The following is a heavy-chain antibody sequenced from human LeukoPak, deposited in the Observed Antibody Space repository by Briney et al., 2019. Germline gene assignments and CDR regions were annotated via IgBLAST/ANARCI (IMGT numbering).Heavy chain of an antibody. CDR2: INHSGST. CDR3: ARQGYSSGWYYYYYYMDV. J-gene: IGHJ6*03. Sequence: SETLSLTCAVYGGSFSGYYWSWLRQPPGKGLEWIGEINHSGSTNYNPSLKSRVTISVDTSKNQFSLKLSSVSAADTAVYYCARQGYSSGWYYYYYYMDVWGKGTTVTISS. V-gene: IGHV4-34*01. CDR1: GGSFSGYY. D-gene: IGHD6-19*01.